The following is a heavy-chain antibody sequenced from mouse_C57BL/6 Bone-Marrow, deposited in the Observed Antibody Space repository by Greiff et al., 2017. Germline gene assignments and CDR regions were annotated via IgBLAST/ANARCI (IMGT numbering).Heavy chain of an antibody. J-gene: IGHJ4*01. CDR2: IRSGGSYT. V-gene: IGHV5-6*01. D-gene: IGHD2-2*01. CDR1: GFTFSSYG. CDR3: ARWGLRRTGYYAMDY. Sequence: EVKVVESGGDLVKPGGSLKLSCAASGFTFSSYGMSWVRQTPDKRLEWVATIRSGGSYTYYPDSVKGRFTITRDNAKNTLYLQMSSLKSEDTAMYYYARWGLRRTGYYAMDYWGQGTSVTVSS.